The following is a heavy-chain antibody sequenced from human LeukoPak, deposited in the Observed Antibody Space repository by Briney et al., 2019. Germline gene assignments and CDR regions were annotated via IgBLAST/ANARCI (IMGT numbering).Heavy chain of an antibody. CDR3: ARDRYYDSSGYLSDLP. V-gene: IGHV1-69*04. Sequence: PGGSLRLSCAASGFTFSSYAISWVRQAPGQGLEWMGRIIPILGIANYAQKFQGRVTITADKSTSTAYMELSSLRSEDTAVYYCARDRYYDSSGYLSDLPWGQGTLVTVSS. J-gene: IGHJ5*02. CDR2: IIPILGIA. CDR1: GFTFSSYA. D-gene: IGHD3-22*01.